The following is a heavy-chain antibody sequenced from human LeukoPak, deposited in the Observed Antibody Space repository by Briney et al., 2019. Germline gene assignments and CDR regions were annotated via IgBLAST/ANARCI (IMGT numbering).Heavy chain of an antibody. D-gene: IGHD6-25*01. CDR3: ARELSAAAPYYMDV. CDR2: IIPMLRSS. CDR1: GGTFGGYT. J-gene: IGHJ6*03. V-gene: IGHV1-69*16. Sequence: SVKVSFKASGGTFGGYTISWVRQAPGQGLEWMGGIIPMLRSSTYSQSFQGRLTITTDESTTTVHMELRSLRSEDTAVYYCARELSAAAPYYMDVWGKGTTVAVSS.